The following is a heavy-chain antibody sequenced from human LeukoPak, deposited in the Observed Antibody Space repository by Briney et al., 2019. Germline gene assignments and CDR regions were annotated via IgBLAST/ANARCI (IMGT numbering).Heavy chain of an antibody. CDR3: AREIGGTLYY. D-gene: IGHD1-1*01. CDR2: ISSSSSYI. Sequence: GGSLRLSCAASGVTFSSYNMNWVRQAPGKGLEWVSSISSSSSYIYYADSVKGRFTISRDNAKNSLYLQMNSLRAEDTAVYYCAREIGGTLYYWGRGTLVTVSS. CDR1: GVTFSSYN. V-gene: IGHV3-21*01. J-gene: IGHJ4*02.